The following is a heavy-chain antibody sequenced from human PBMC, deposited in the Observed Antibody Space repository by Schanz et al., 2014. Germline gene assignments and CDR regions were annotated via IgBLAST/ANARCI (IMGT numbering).Heavy chain of an antibody. CDR1: GFIFSNYA. D-gene: IGHD2-15*01. CDR3: AKGMGYCSGGTCYDYYYYGLDV. Sequence: QVQLVESGGGLVKPGGSLRLSCAASGFIFSNYAMHWVRQAPGKGLEWVALISNDGSIKYYADSVKGRFTISRDNSENTLYLQMNSLSADDTAVFYCAKGMGYCSGGTCYDYYYYGLDVWGQGTTVTVSS. J-gene: IGHJ6*02. V-gene: IGHV3-30-3*02. CDR2: ISNDGSIK.